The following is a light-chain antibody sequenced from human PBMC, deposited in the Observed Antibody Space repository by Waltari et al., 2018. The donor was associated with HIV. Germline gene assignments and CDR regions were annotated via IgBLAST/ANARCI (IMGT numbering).Light chain of an antibody. CDR1: QSISSW. CDR2: KAS. J-gene: IGKJ2*01. CDR3: QQYNSYPYT. Sequence: DIQMTQSPSTLSASVGDRVTITCRASQSISSWLAWYQQKPGKAPKLLIYKASSLESGVPSRFSNSGSGTEFTLTISSLQPDDFATYYCQQYNSYPYTSGQGTKLEIK. V-gene: IGKV1-5*03.